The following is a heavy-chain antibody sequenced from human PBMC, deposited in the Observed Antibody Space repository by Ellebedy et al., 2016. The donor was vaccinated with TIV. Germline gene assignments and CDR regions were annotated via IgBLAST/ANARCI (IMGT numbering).Heavy chain of an antibody. Sequence: ASVKVSXXASGYTFTSYAITWVRQAPGQGLEWMGWISVYNGNTTYAQKLQGRVTMTTDTSTSTAYMELSSLRSEDTAVYYCARVRLLYDFWSGLGYWGQGTLVTVSS. CDR1: GYTFTSYA. CDR2: ISVYNGNT. D-gene: IGHD3-3*01. J-gene: IGHJ4*02. CDR3: ARVRLLYDFWSGLGY. V-gene: IGHV1-18*01.